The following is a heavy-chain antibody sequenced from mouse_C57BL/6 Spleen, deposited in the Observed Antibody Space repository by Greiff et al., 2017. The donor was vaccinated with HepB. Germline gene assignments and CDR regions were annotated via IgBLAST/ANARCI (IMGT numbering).Heavy chain of an antibody. CDR3: ARRYDGYYYWYFDV. D-gene: IGHD2-3*01. CDR2: INPNNGGT. Sequence: VQLKESGPELVKPGASVKIPCKASGYTFTDYNMDWVKQSHGKSLEWIGDINPNNGGTIYNQKFKGKATLTVDKSSSTAYMELRSLTSEDTAVYYCARRYDGYYYWYFDVWGTGTTVTVSS. V-gene: IGHV1-18*01. CDR1: GYTFTDYN. J-gene: IGHJ1*03.